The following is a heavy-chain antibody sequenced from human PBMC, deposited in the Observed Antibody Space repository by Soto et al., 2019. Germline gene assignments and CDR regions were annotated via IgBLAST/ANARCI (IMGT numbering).Heavy chain of an antibody. CDR2: ISAYNGNT. CDR3: ARHLRPLIWSHFDY. Sequence: ASVKVSCKASGDTFPTYGISWVRQAPGQGLEWMGWISAYNGNTDYTQQLQGRVTMTTDKSTSTAYMELRSLRSDDTAVYYCARHLRPLIWSHFDYWGQGTLVTVSS. D-gene: IGHD3-3*01. J-gene: IGHJ4*02. CDR1: GDTFPTYG. V-gene: IGHV1-18*01.